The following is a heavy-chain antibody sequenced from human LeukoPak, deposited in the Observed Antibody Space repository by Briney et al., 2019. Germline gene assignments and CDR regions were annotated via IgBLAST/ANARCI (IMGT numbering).Heavy chain of an antibody. Sequence: GGSLRLSCAASGFTFSNSAMSWVRQAPGKGLEWVSAISGSGDYTYYADSVKGRFTISRDNSRNTLYLQMNSLRAEDTAVYYCAARVHDYVWAPFDPWGQGTLVTVSS. CDR2: ISGSGDYT. D-gene: IGHD3-16*01. CDR1: GFTFSNSA. V-gene: IGHV3-23*01. CDR3: AARVHDYVWAPFDP. J-gene: IGHJ5*02.